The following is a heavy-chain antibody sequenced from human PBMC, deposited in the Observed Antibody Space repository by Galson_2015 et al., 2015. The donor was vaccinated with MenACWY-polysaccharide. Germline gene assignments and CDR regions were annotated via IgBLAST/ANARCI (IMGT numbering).Heavy chain of an antibody. D-gene: IGHD6-19*01. Sequence: SVKVSCKASGYTFTTSAIHWVRQAPGQRLEWMGWINAGNDDTKYSQNFQGRVSITTDTSTSTVYMELSSLRFEDTAVYYCARTEAGDFRLDYWGQGTLVTVSS. CDR1: GYTFTTSA. J-gene: IGHJ4*02. CDR2: INAGNDDT. V-gene: IGHV1-3*01. CDR3: ARTEAGDFRLDY.